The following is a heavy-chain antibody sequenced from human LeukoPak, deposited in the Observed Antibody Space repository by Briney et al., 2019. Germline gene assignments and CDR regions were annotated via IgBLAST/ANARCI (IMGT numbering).Heavy chain of an antibody. Sequence: ASVKVSCKASGYTFTSYYMHWVRQAPGQGLEWMGIINPSGGSTSYAQKFQGRVTMTRDTSTSTVYMELSSLRSEDTAVYYCASLTVGATLFDYWGQGTLATVSS. CDR2: INPSGGST. V-gene: IGHV1-46*01. CDR3: ASLTVGATLFDY. D-gene: IGHD1-26*01. CDR1: GYTFTSYY. J-gene: IGHJ4*02.